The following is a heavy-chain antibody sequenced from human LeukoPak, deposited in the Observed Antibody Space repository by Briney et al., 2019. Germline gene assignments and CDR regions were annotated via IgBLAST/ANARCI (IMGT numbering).Heavy chain of an antibody. V-gene: IGHV5-51*01. D-gene: IGHD5-12*01. CDR2: IYPGDSDT. Sequence: GESLKISCKGSGYSFTSYWIGWVRQMPGKGLEWMGIIYPGDSDTRYSPSFQGQVTISADKSISTAYLQWSSLKASDTAMYYCARPGSSVATSYDAFGIWGQGTMVTVSS. CDR1: GYSFTSYW. J-gene: IGHJ3*02. CDR3: ARPGSSVATSYDAFGI.